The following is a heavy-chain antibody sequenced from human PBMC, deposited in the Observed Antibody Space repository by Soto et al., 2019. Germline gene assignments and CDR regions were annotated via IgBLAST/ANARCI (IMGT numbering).Heavy chain of an antibody. CDR2: FKWNSGDV. J-gene: IGHJ6*02. Sequence: GGSLRLSCAASGFTFGDYAMHWVRQVPGKGLEWVSGFKWNSGDVGYADSVKGRFTISRDNAGNSLYLQMNSLRPEDTAVYYCAKDRSSGSPYDGMDFWGQGTMVTVSS. D-gene: IGHD3-10*01. CDR1: GFTFGDYA. V-gene: IGHV3-9*01. CDR3: AKDRSSGSPYDGMDF.